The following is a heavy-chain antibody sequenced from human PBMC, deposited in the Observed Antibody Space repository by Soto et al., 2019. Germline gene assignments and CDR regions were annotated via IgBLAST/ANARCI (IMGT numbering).Heavy chain of an antibody. CDR3: ARSIVATILYFDY. V-gene: IGHV4-31*03. CDR1: GGSISSGGYY. Sequence: QVQLQESGPGLVKPSQTLSLTCTVSGGSISSGGYYWSWIRQHPGKGLEWIGYIYYSGSTYYNPSLKSRVTISVDTSKNPFSLKLSSVTAADTAVYYCARSIVATILYFDYWGQGTLVTVSS. CDR2: IYYSGST. J-gene: IGHJ4*02. D-gene: IGHD5-12*01.